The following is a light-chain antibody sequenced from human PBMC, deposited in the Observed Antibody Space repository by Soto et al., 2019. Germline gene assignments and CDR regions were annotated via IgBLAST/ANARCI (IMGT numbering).Light chain of an antibody. V-gene: IGKV3-20*01. Sequence: IVLTQSPGTLSLPPGERVTLSCRASQRVSSTNLAWYHQKPGQDPRIHMHGGSSRATDNSDRFSGSGSGTDYTLTISRLEPEDFAVYYCHQFGSSPVFTFRGATKVEIK. CDR2: GGS. CDR1: QRVSSTN. J-gene: IGKJ4*01. CDR3: HQFGSSPVFT.